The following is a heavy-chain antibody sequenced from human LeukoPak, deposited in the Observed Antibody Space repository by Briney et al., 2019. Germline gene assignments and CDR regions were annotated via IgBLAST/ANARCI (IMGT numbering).Heavy chain of an antibody. CDR1: GGSISSYY. CDR2: MYYSGST. CDR3: ARVLRDFWSGYYTNSLFDY. D-gene: IGHD3-3*01. J-gene: IGHJ4*02. Sequence: SETLSLTCTVSGGSISSYYWSWLRQPPGKGLELIGYMYYSGSTNYNPSLKSRVTISVDTSKNQFSMKLSSVTAADTAGYYCARVLRDFWSGYYTNSLFDYWGQGTLVTVSS. V-gene: IGHV4-59*01.